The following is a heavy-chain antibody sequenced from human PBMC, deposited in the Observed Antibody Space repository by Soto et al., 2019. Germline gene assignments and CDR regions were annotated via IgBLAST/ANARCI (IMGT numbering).Heavy chain of an antibody. Sequence: QVQLVQSGAEVKKPGSSVKVSCKASGGTFSNYAISWVRQAPGQGLEWMGGIIPIFGTTNYAQRFQGRVTITADESTSTAYMELSSLRSEDKAVYYCARVSSSWYKDYFDYWGQGTLVTVSS. V-gene: IGHV1-69*12. D-gene: IGHD6-13*01. CDR2: IIPIFGTT. CDR1: GGTFSNYA. CDR3: ARVSSSWYKDYFDY. J-gene: IGHJ4*02.